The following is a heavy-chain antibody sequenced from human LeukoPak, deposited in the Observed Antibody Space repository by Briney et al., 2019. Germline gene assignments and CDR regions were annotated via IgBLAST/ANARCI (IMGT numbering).Heavy chain of an antibody. V-gene: IGHV3-13*01. CDR1: GFTFSSYD. CDR3: ARGSTYYYDSSGYSDLDY. D-gene: IGHD3-22*01. CDR2: IGTAGDT. J-gene: IGHJ4*02. Sequence: GGSLRLSCAASGFTFSSYDMHWVRQATGKGLEWVSAIGTAGDTYYPGSVKGRFTISRENAKNSLYLQMNSLRAGDTAVYYCARGSTYYYDSSGYSDLDYWGQGTLVTVSS.